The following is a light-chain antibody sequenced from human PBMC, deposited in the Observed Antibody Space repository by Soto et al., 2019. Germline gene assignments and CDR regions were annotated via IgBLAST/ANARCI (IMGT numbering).Light chain of an antibody. J-gene: IGLJ1*01. CDR3: SSYTSSSPPYV. CDR2: EVS. Sequence: QSALAQPASVSGSPGQSITISCTGTSSDVGGYNYVSWYQQHPGKAPKLMIYEVSNRPSGVSNRFSGSKSGNTASLTISGLQAEDEADYYCSSYTSSSPPYVXGTGTRSPS. CDR1: SSDVGGYNY. V-gene: IGLV2-14*01.